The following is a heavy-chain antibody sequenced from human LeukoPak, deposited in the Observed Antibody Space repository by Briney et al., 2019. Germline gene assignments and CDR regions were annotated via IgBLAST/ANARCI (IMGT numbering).Heavy chain of an antibody. CDR1: GFTFGAYL. Sequence: QTGGSLRLSCSASGFTFGAYLMQWVRQARRKGLQYVSSISSNEYDTYYADSVKGRFTISRDNSKNTLFLQMNNLRPEDTAVYYCVKDLNGTWSFDYWGQGTLVTVSS. CDR3: VKDLNGTWSFDY. J-gene: IGHJ4*02. V-gene: IGHV3-64D*06. D-gene: IGHD2-8*01. CDR2: ISSNEYDT.